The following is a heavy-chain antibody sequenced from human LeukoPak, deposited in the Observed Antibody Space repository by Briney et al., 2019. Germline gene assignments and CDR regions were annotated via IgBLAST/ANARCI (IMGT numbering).Heavy chain of an antibody. Sequence: ASVKVSCKVSGYTFTDYYMHWVQQAPGKGLEWMGLVDPEDGETIYAEKFQGRVTITADTSTDTAYMELSSLRSEDTAVYYCATGPRGGGGYYFDYWGQGTLVTVSS. D-gene: IGHD2-15*01. J-gene: IGHJ4*02. CDR3: ATGPRGGGGYYFDY. V-gene: IGHV1-69-2*01. CDR1: GYTFTDYY. CDR2: VDPEDGET.